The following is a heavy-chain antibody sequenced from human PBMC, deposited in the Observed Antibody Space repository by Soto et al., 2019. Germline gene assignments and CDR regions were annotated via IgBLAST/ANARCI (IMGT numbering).Heavy chain of an antibody. V-gene: IGHV4-4*02. CDR2: AYHSGST. D-gene: IGHD3-10*01. Sequence: QLQLQESGPGLVRPSGTLSLTCAVSGGFTSTNNWWSWVRQPPGKGLEWIGDAYHSGSTEYNPSLNSRVSISVDKSTNPITLKLTSGPAADTAVYYCARSPPSSYYGGSGTFDYWGQGTLVTVSS. CDR1: GGFTSTNNW. CDR3: ARSPPSSYYGGSGTFDY. J-gene: IGHJ4*02.